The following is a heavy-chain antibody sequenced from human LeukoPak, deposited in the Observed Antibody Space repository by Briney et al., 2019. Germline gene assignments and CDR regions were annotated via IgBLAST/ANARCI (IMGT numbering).Heavy chain of an antibody. D-gene: IGHD4-17*01. Sequence: NPSETLSLTCSVSGGSVSGTNYYWAWIRQPPEKGLEWIGTIYYSGSTYYNPSLKSRVTISVDTSKNQFSLKLSSVTAADTAVYYCARRYTTVTTRGYSWFDPWGQGTLVTVSS. V-gene: IGHV4-39*01. CDR1: GGSVSGTNYY. CDR3: ARRYTTVTTRGYSWFDP. J-gene: IGHJ5*02. CDR2: IYYSGST.